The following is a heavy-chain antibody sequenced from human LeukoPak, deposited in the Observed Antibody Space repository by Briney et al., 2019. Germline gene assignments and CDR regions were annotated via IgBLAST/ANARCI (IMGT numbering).Heavy chain of an antibody. Sequence: GGSLRLSCAASGFTFSSNAMSWVRQAPGKGLEWVSGISGSGRSTYYADSVKGRFTISRDNSMNTLYLQMNNLRAEDTAVYYCARGKIGYYYGDYDGYWGQGTLVTVSS. V-gene: IGHV3-23*01. CDR1: GFTFSSNA. J-gene: IGHJ4*02. D-gene: IGHD4-17*01. CDR2: ISGSGRST. CDR3: ARGKIGYYYGDYDGY.